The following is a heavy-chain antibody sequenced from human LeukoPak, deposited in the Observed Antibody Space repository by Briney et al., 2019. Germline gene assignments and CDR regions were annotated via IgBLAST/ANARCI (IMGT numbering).Heavy chain of an antibody. Sequence: SETLSLTCTVSGGSISSGGYYWSWIRQPPGKGLEWIGYIYHSGSTYYNPSLKSRVTISVDRSKNQFSLKLSSVTAADTAVYYCARQGVGGYCSSTSCPFSAFDIWGQGTMVTVSS. CDR3: ARQGVGGYCSSTSCPFSAFDI. D-gene: IGHD2-2*01. V-gene: IGHV4-30-2*01. CDR2: IYHSGST. CDR1: GGSISSGGYY. J-gene: IGHJ3*02.